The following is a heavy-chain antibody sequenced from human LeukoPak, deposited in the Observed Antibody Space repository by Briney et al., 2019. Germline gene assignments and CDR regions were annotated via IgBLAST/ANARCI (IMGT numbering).Heavy chain of an antibody. J-gene: IGHJ3*02. CDR1: GFTFSDHY. CDR3: ARVGVVVPAGMDI. V-gene: IGHV3-72*01. CDR2: IRKKSNGYNT. D-gene: IGHD2-2*01. Sequence: GGSLRLSCAASGFTFSDHYMDWVRQAPGEGLEWVARIRKKSNGYNTQYAASVKGRFIISGEDSRNSLYLQMNSLKTEDTAVYYCARVGVVVPAGMDIWGQGTMVAVSS.